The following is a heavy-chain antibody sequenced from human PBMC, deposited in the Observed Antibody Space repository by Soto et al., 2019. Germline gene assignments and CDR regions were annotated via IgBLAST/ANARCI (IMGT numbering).Heavy chain of an antibody. CDR1: GGSISSYY. D-gene: IGHD3-16*01. CDR3: ARRYGGNVDY. V-gene: IGHV4-59*01. Sequence: QVQLQESGPGLVKPSETPSLTCTVSGGSISSYYWSWIRQPPGKGLEWIGYIYYSGSTNYNPSLTSRVTISVDPSKNQFSRKLSSVTAADTAVYYCARRYGGNVDYWGQGTLVTVSS. CDR2: IYYSGST. J-gene: IGHJ4*02.